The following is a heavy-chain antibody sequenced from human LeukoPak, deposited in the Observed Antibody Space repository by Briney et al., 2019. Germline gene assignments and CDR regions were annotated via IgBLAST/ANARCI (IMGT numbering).Heavy chain of an antibody. CDR1: GGSISSYY. Sequence: PSETLSLTCTVSGGSISSYYWSWIRQPPGKGLEWIGYIYYSGSTNYNPSLKSRVTISVDTSKNQFSLKLSSVTAADTAVYYCARVSFGRIVDYWGQGTLVTVSS. D-gene: IGHD3-16*01. J-gene: IGHJ4*02. V-gene: IGHV4-59*01. CDR3: ARVSFGRIVDY. CDR2: IYYSGST.